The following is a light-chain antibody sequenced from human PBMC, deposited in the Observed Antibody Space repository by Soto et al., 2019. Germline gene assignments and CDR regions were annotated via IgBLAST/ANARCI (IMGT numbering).Light chain of an antibody. CDR3: SSYTSTNPLGV. Sequence: QSALTQPASVSGSPGQSITISCSGAGTYNYVCWYQQHPGKAPKLVIYDVSNRPSGVSNRFFGSKSGNTASLTISGLRTEDEADYYCSSYTSTNPLGVFGGGTQLTVL. CDR1: GTYNY. V-gene: IGLV2-14*03. CDR2: DVS. J-gene: IGLJ3*02.